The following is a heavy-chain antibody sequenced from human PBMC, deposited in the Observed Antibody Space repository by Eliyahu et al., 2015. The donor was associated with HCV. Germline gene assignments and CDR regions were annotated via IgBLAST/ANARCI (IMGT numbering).Heavy chain of an antibody. Sequence: EVQLVESGGVVVQPGGSLRLSCAASGFTFDDYTMHWVRQAPGKGLEWVSLISWDGGSTYYADSVKGRFTISRDNSKNSLYLQMNSLRTEDTALYYCAKDASGGWYFDLWGRGTLVTVSS. J-gene: IGHJ2*01. CDR1: GFTFDDYT. D-gene: IGHD3-10*01. CDR2: ISWDGGST. V-gene: IGHV3-43*01. CDR3: AKDASGGWYFDL.